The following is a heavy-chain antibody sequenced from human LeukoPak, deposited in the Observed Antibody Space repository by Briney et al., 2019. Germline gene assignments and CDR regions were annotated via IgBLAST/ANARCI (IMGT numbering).Heavy chain of an antibody. CDR1: GFTFSSYG. J-gene: IGHJ4*02. CDR2: ISYDGSNK. V-gene: IGHV3-30*18. CDR3: AKDLTIPASGYYYGSGSYHY. Sequence: GRSLRLSRAASGFTFSSYGMHWVRQAPGKGLEWVAVISYDGSNKYYADSVKGRFTISRDNSKNTLYLQMNSLRAEDTAVYYCAKDLTIPASGYYYGSGSYHYWGQGTLVTVSS. D-gene: IGHD3-10*01.